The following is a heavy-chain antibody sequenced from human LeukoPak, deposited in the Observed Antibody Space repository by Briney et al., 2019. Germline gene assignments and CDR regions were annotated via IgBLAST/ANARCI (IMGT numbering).Heavy chain of an antibody. CDR2: INHSGST. CDR3: ARGEDYYDSSGYYTTSAFDI. Sequence: SETLSLTCAVYGGSFSVYYWSWIRQPPGKGLEWIGEINHSGSTNYNPSLKSRVTISVDTSKNQFSLKLSSVTAADTAVYYCARGEDYYDSSGYYTTSAFDIWGQGTMVTVSS. J-gene: IGHJ3*02. CDR1: GGSFSVYY. V-gene: IGHV4-34*01. D-gene: IGHD3-22*01.